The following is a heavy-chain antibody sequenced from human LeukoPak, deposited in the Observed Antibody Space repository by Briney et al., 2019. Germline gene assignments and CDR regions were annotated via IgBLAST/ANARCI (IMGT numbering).Heavy chain of an antibody. Sequence: PSETLSLTCTVSGGSISSYYWSWIRQPPGKGLEWIGYIYYSGSTNYNPSLKSRVTISVDTSKNQFSLKLSSVTAADTAVYYCAPGGYCSSTSCYFGMDVWGQGTTVTVSS. V-gene: IGHV4-59*12. J-gene: IGHJ6*02. CDR3: APGGYCSSTSCYFGMDV. CDR2: IYYSGST. CDR1: GGSISSYY. D-gene: IGHD2-2*01.